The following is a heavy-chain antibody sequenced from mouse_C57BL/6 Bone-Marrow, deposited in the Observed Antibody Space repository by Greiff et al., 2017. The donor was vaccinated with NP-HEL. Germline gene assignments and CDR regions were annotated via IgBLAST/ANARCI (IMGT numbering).Heavy chain of an antibody. J-gene: IGHJ2*01. D-gene: IGHD2-3*01. CDR3: TAGGWVQRDY. Sequence: EVQLQQSGAELVRPGASVKLSCTASGFNIKDDYMHWVKQRPEQGLEWIGWIDPANGDTEYASKFQGKATITADTSSNTAYLQLSSLTSEDTAVDYCTAGGWVQRDYWGQGTTLTVSS. CDR2: IDPANGDT. CDR1: GFNIKDDY. V-gene: IGHV14-4*01.